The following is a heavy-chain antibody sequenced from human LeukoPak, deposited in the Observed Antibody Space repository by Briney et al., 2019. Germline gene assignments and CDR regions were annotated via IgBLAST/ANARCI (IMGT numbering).Heavy chain of an antibody. J-gene: IGHJ4*02. CDR3: ARPPFYYDSSGY. CDR1: GFTLSSYW. Sequence: QPGGSLILSCSAPGFTLSSYWMSWVRKAPGKGLNREANIKQDGSEKYYVDSVKGPFTISRDNAKNSLYLQMNSLRAEDTAVYYCARPPFYYDSSGYWGQGTLVTVSS. V-gene: IGHV3-7*01. CDR2: IKQDGSEK. D-gene: IGHD3-22*01.